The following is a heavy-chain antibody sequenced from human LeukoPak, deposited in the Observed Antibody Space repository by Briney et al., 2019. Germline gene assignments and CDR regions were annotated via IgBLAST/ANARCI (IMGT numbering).Heavy chain of an antibody. V-gene: IGHV1-46*01. Sequence: ASVKVSCKASGYTFTSYYMHWVRQAPGQGLEWMGIINPSGGSTSYAQKFQERVTITRDMSTSTAYMELSSLRSEDTAVYYCAAGAFISGWVDTAMVSFGYWGQGTLVTVSS. CDR3: AAGAFISGWVDTAMVSFGY. J-gene: IGHJ4*02. CDR1: GYTFTSYY. CDR2: INPSGGST. D-gene: IGHD5-18*01.